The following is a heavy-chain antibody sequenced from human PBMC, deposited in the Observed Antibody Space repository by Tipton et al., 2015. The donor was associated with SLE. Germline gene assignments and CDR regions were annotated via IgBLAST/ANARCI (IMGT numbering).Heavy chain of an antibody. V-gene: IGHV4-61*09. J-gene: IGHJ5*02. CDR2: IYTSGST. CDR3: ARDRSLNWFDP. CDR1: GGSTSSGSYY. Sequence: TLSLTCTVSGGSTSSGSYYWSWIRQPAGKGLEWIGYIYTSGSTNYNPSLKSRVTISVDTSKNQFSLKLSSVTAADTAVYYCARDRSLNWFDPWGQGTLVTVSS.